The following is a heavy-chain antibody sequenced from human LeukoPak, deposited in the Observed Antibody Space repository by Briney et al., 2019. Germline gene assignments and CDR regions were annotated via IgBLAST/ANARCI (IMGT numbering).Heavy chain of an antibody. D-gene: IGHD3-22*01. J-gene: IGHJ4*02. Sequence: GGSLRLSCVASGFTFSYYSMNWARQAPGKGLGWVGRIKTKTDGGTTDYAAPVKGRFSISRDDSTKTMYLQMNSLKTEDTAVYYCTTDFYDSSGLRYWGQGTLVTVSS. CDR2: IKTKTDGGTT. V-gene: IGHV3-15*07. CDR3: TTDFYDSSGLRY. CDR1: GFTFSYYS.